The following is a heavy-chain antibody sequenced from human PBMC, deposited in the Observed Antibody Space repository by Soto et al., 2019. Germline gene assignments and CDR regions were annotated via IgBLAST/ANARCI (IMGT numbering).Heavy chain of an antibody. CDR3: AKDVAYCGGDCPISFIVAFDI. CDR2: ISGSGGST. V-gene: IGHV3-23*01. CDR1: GFTFSSYA. J-gene: IGHJ3*02. D-gene: IGHD2-21*01. Sequence: EVQLLESGGGLVQPGGSLRLSCAASGFTFSSYAMSWVRQAPGKGLEWVSAISGSGGSTYYADSVKGRFTISRDNSKNTLYLQMNSLRAEDTAVYYCAKDVAYCGGDCPISFIVAFDIWGQGPMVTVSS.